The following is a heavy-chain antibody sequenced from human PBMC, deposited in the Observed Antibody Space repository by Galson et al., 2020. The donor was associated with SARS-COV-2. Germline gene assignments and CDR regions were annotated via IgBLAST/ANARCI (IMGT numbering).Heavy chain of an antibody. Sequence: TGGSLRLSCAASGFTFSSYAMHWVRQAPGKGLEWVAVISYDGSNKYYADSVKGRFTISRDNSKNTLYLQMNSLRAEDTAVYYCASAGGSYFGYGGQGTLVTVSS. J-gene: IGHJ4*02. CDR2: ISYDGSNK. CDR3: ASAGGSYFGY. V-gene: IGHV3-30-3*01. D-gene: IGHD1-26*01. CDR1: GFTFSSYA.